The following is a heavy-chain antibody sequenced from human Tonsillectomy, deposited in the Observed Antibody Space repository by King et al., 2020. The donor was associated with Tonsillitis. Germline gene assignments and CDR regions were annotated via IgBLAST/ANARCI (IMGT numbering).Heavy chain of an antibody. CDR1: GFTFSSYS. Sequence: VQLVESGGGLVQPGGSLRLSCAASGFTFSSYSMNWVRQAPGKGLEWVSYISSSSRTIHDADSVKGRFTISRDNAKNSLYLQMNSLRDEDTAVYFCARIRATVVTHVDYWGQGTQVTVSS. CDR3: ARIRATVVTHVDY. V-gene: IGHV3-48*02. J-gene: IGHJ4*02. CDR2: ISSSSRTI. D-gene: IGHD4-23*01.